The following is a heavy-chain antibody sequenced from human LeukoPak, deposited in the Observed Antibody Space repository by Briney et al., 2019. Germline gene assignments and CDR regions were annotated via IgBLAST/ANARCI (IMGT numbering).Heavy chain of an antibody. CDR3: TKYYYDRSGFHDAFDI. D-gene: IGHD3-22*01. V-gene: IGHV3-73*01. J-gene: IGHJ3*02. CDR1: GFTFSGSA. CDR2: IRSKGNSYAT. Sequence: GGSLRLSCAASGFTFSGSAIHWVRQASGRGLEWVGRIRSKGNSYATAYTASVKGRFTVSRDGSKNTAYLQMNSLKTEDTAVYYCTKYYYDRSGFHDAFDIWGQGTMVTVSS.